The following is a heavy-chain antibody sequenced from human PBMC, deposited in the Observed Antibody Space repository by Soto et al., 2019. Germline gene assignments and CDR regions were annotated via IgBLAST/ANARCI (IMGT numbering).Heavy chain of an antibody. CDR2: INACNGNT. V-gene: IGHV1-18*01. CDR1: GYTFTSYG. J-gene: IGHJ4*02. CDR3: ARDSHYDSSGPIDY. D-gene: IGHD3-22*01. Sequence: ASGKVSCKASGYTFTSYGISWVRQAPGQRLEWMGWINACNGNTNYAQKFQGRVTITRDTSASTAYMELSSLRSEDTAVYYCARDSHYDSSGPIDYWGQGTLVTVSS.